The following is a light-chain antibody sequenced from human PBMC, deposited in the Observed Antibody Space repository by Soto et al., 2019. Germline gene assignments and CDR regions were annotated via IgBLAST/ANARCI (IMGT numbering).Light chain of an antibody. CDR1: QSVSSN. Sequence: EIVMTQSPATLSVSPRERATLSCRASQSVSSNLAWYQQKPGQAPRLLIYGASTRATGIPTRFSRSGSGTEFTLTISSLQSEDFAVYYCQKYNNWPWTFGQGTKVEIK. V-gene: IGKV3-15*01. CDR2: GAS. J-gene: IGKJ1*01. CDR3: QKYNNWPWT.